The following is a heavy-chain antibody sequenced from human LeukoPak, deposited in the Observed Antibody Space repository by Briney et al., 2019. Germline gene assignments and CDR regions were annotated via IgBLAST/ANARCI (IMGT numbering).Heavy chain of an antibody. Sequence: TSETLSLTCTVSGGSISGSSYYWGWIRQPPGKGLEWIGSIYYSGSTYYNPSLKSRVTISVDTSNNQFSLRLSSVTAADTAVYYCASNVRYCSGGSCYSNDFWGQGTLVTVSS. CDR1: GGSISGSSYY. CDR2: IYYSGST. CDR3: ASNVRYCSGGSCYSNDF. D-gene: IGHD2-15*01. V-gene: IGHV4-39*01. J-gene: IGHJ4*02.